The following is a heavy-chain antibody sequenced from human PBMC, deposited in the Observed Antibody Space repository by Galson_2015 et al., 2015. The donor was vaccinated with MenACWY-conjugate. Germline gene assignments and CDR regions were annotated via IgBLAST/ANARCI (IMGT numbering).Heavy chain of an antibody. CDR3: AKLGNPVLYYYYYYMDV. CDR2: ISGSGGST. D-gene: IGHD7-27*01. Sequence: SLRLSCAASGFTFSTYATSWVRQAPGKGLEWVSAISGSGGSTCYADSVRGRFTISRDKSKSTMYLQMNSLRAEDTAVYYCAKLGNPVLYYYYYYMDVWGRGTTVTVSS. CDR1: GFTFSTYA. V-gene: IGHV3-23*01. J-gene: IGHJ6*03.